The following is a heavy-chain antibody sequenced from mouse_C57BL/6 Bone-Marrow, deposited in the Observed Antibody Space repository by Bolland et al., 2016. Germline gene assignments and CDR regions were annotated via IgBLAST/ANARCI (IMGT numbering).Heavy chain of an antibody. CDR2: ILPGSGST. Sequence: GEILPGSGSTNYNEKFKGKATFTADTSSNTAYMQLSSLTTEDSAIYYCARELRLFAYWGQGTLV. D-gene: IGHD3-2*02. CDR3: ARELRLFAY. V-gene: IGHV1-9*01. J-gene: IGHJ3*01.